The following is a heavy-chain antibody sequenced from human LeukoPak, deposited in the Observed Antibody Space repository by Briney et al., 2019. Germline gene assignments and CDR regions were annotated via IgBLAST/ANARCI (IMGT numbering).Heavy chain of an antibody. CDR3: ARGAAAAGNDY. D-gene: IGHD6-13*01. CDR1: GYTFTSYD. J-gene: IGHJ4*02. V-gene: IGHV1-8*03. Sequence: ASVKVSCKASGYTFTSYDINWVRQATGQGLEWMGWMNPNSGNTGYAQKFQGRVTITRNTSVSTAYMELSSLRSEDTAVYYCARGAAAAGNDYWGQGTLVTVSS. CDR2: MNPNSGNT.